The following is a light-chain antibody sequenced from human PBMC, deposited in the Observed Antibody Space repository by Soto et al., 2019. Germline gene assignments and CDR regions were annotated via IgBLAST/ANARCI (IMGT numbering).Light chain of an antibody. CDR3: LQDYNYPLT. CDR1: QGIRDD. Sequence: IQMTQSPSSLSAYVGDRVTITCRASQGIRDDLAWYQQKPGRAPRLLIYGASSLQSGVPSRFSGSGYGTEFTLTISSLQPEDFATYYCLQDYNYPLTFGGGTWVEIK. V-gene: IGKV1-6*02. CDR2: GAS. J-gene: IGKJ4*01.